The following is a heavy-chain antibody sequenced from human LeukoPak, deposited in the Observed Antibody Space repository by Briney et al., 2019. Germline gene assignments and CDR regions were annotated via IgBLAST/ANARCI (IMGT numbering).Heavy chain of an antibody. CDR2: IRYDGSNK. D-gene: IGHD1-26*01. CDR1: GFTFSSYG. Sequence: GGSLRLSCAASGFTFSSYGMHWVRQAPGKGLEWVAFIRYDGSNKYYADSVKGRFTISRDNSKNTLYLQMNSLRAEDTAVYYCAKDFSPGELLLGFDYWGQGILVTVSS. CDR3: AKDFSPGELLLGFDY. V-gene: IGHV3-30*02. J-gene: IGHJ4*02.